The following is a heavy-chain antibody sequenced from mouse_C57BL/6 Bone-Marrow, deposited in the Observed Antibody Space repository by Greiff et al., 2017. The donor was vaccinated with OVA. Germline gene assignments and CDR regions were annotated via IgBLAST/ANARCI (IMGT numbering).Heavy chain of an antibody. D-gene: IGHD2-4*01. J-gene: IGHJ2*01. V-gene: IGHV14-4*01. CDR2: IDPENGDT. CDR3: TYDYEFDY. Sequence: EVQLQQSGAELVRPGASVKLSCTASGFNIKDDYMHWVKQRPEQGLEWIGWIDPENGDTEYASKFQGKATITADTSSNTAYLQLSSLTSEDTAVYYCTYDYEFDYSGQGTTLTVSS. CDR1: GFNIKDDY.